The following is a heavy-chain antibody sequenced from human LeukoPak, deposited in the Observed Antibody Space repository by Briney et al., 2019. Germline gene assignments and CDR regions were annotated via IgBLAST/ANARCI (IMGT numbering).Heavy chain of an antibody. D-gene: IGHD6-19*01. V-gene: IGHV4-4*02. CDR3: AREVAAGSYRGFDY. J-gene: IGHJ4*01. CDR1: GGSISTDNW. Sequence: SETLSLTCAVSGGSISTDNWWHWIRQSPGKGLEWIAEIYHNGDVHYDPSLKSRVTMSVDTSKNQFSLKVNSVTAADTATYFCAREVAAGSYRGFDYWGQGTLVTVSS. CDR2: IYHNGDV.